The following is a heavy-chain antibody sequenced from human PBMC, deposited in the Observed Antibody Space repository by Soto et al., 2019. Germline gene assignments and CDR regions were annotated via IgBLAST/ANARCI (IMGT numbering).Heavy chain of an antibody. D-gene: IGHD2-2*01. V-gene: IGHV1-18*04. J-gene: IGHJ6*02. Sequence: GASVKVSCKASGYTFTSYGISWVRQAPGQGLEWMGWISAYNGNTNYAQKLQGRVTMTTDTSTSTAYMELRSLRSDDTAVYYCARGNVVVPAARYGMDVWGQGTTVTVSS. CDR1: GYTFTSYG. CDR2: ISAYNGNT. CDR3: ARGNVVVPAARYGMDV.